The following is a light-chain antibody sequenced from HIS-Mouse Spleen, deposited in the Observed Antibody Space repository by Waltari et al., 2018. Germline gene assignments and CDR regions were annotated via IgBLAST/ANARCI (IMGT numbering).Light chain of an antibody. Sequence: SYMLTQPPSVSVAPGKTARITCGGNNIGSKSVHWYQQKPGQAPVLVVYDDSDRPSGIPGRFAGSNSGNTATLTISRVEAGDEADYYCQVWDSSSDHVVFGGGTKLTVL. J-gene: IGLJ2*01. CDR3: QVWDSSSDHVV. CDR2: DDS. CDR1: NIGSKS. V-gene: IGLV3-21*03.